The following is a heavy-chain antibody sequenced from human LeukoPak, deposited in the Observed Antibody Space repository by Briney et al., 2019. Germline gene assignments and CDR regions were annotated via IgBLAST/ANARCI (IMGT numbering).Heavy chain of an antibody. CDR2: ILPGGGDT. J-gene: IGHJ4*02. Sequence: GGSLRLSCAASGLTFSSYAMTWVRQAPGKGLEWVSTILPGGGDTYYADSVKGRFTISRDTSKNTLYLQMNTLRVEDTAVYYCAKAWPAAGTFDSWGQGSLVTVSS. CDR3: AKAWPAAGTFDS. CDR1: GLTFSSYA. D-gene: IGHD6-13*01. V-gene: IGHV3-23*01.